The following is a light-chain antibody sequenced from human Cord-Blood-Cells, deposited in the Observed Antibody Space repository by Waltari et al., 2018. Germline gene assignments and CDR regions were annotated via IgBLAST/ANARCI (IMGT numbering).Light chain of an antibody. CDR3: AAWDDSLSAHVV. V-gene: IGLV1-47*01. Sequence: QSVLTQPPSASGTPGQRVTISCSGSSSNIGSNYVYWYQQLPGTAPKLLIYRNNRRPSGGPDRFSGSKSGTSASLAISGLRSEDEADYYCAAWDDSLSAHVVFGGGTKLTVL. J-gene: IGLJ2*01. CDR2: RNN. CDR1: SSNIGSNY.